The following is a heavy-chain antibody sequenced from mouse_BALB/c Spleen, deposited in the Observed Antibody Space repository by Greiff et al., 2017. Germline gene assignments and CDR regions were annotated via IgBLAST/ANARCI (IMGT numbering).Heavy chain of an antibody. CDR1: GFTFSSFG. D-gene: IGHD1-1*01. V-gene: IGHV5-17*02. Sequence: EVKLMESGGGLVQPGGSRKLSCAASGFTFSSFGMHWVRQAPEKGLEWVAYISSGSSTIYYADTVKGRFTISRDNPKNTLFLQMTSLRSEDTAMYYYARWGYYDYFDYWGQGTTLTVSS. CDR2: ISSGSSTI. J-gene: IGHJ2*01. CDR3: ARWGYYDYFDY.